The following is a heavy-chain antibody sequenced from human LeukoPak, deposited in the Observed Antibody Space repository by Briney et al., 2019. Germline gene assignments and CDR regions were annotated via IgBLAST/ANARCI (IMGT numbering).Heavy chain of an antibody. J-gene: IGHJ4*02. D-gene: IGHD6-13*01. CDR3: ARGGGIAADVDY. CDR2: ISSSSSYI. Sequence: GGSLRLSCAASGFTFSSYSMNWVRQAPGKGLEWVSSISSSSSYIYYADSVKGRFTISRDNAKNSLHLQMNSLRAEDTAVYYCARGGGIAADVDYWGQGTLVTVSS. CDR1: GFTFSSYS. V-gene: IGHV3-21*01.